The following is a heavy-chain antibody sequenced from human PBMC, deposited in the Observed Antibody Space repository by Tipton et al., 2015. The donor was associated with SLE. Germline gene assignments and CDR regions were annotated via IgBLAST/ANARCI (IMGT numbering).Heavy chain of an antibody. J-gene: IGHJ1*01. CDR3: ARDAQYFQH. V-gene: IGHV4-59*01. Sequence: LRLSCTVSGGSISSYYWSWIRQPPGKGLEWIGYIYYSGSTNYNPSLKSRVTISVDTSKNQFSLKLSPVTAADTAVYYCARDAQYFQHWGQGTLVTVSS. CDR1: GGSISSYY. CDR2: IYYSGST.